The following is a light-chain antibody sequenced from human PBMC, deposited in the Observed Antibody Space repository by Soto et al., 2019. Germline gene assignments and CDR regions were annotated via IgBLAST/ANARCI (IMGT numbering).Light chain of an antibody. CDR2: GVS. V-gene: IGLV2-14*01. Sequence: QSVLTQPASVSASPGQSITISCTGGKNDIGSSDYVSWYQQHPGKAPKLIIYGVSNRPSGTSDRFSGSKSGNTASLTISGLQADDEADYYCSSYTSSNTLVFGGGTKLTVL. CDR1: KNDIGSSDY. J-gene: IGLJ3*02. CDR3: SSYTSSNTLV.